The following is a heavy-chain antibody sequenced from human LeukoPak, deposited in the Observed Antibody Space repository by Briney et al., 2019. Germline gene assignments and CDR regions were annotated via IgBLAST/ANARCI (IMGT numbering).Heavy chain of an antibody. CDR2: IYHSGST. CDR3: ARSRLQLWTKAYFDY. V-gene: IGHV4-4*02. CDR1: GGSISSTNW. J-gene: IGHJ4*02. D-gene: IGHD5-18*01. Sequence: SETLSLTCAVSGGSISSTNWWSWVRQPPGKGLEWIGEIYHSGSTNYNPSLKSRVTISVDKSKNHFSLKLSSVTAADTAVYYCARSRLQLWTKAYFDYWGQGTLVTVSS.